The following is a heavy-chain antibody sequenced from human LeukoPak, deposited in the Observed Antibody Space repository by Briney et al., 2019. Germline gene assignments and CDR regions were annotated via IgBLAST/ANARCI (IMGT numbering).Heavy chain of an antibody. Sequence: SETLSLTRTVSGGSISSYYWSWIRQPPGKGLEWIGYIYYSGSTNYNPSLKSRVSILVDTSKNQFSLKLSSVTAADTAVYYCARHGGYSSGWSDFDYWGQGTLVTVSS. CDR3: ARHGGYSSGWSDFDY. D-gene: IGHD6-19*01. CDR1: GGSISSYY. J-gene: IGHJ4*02. CDR2: IYYSGST. V-gene: IGHV4-59*08.